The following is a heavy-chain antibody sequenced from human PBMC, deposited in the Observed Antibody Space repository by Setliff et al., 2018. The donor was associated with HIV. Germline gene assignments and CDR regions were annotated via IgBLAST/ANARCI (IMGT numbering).Heavy chain of an antibody. CDR1: GDSFSSGSYY. CDR3: ARVGLAYSGDMDV. D-gene: IGHD2-21*01. J-gene: IGHJ6*03. V-gene: IGHV4-61*09. Sequence: PSETLSLTCTVSGDSFSSGSYYWSWTRQPAGKGLEWIGHVYTSGSTDYNPSLNSRLTISIDTSRNQFSLRLNSVTAADTAVYFCARVGLAYSGDMDVWGKGTTVTVSS. CDR2: VYTSGST.